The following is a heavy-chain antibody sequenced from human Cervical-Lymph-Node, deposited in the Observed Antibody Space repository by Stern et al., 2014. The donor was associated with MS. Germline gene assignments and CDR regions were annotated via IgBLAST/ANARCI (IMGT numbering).Heavy chain of an antibody. V-gene: IGHV4-39*01. CDR2: VYYSGAT. D-gene: IGHD2-8*02. Sequence: QVQLQESGPGLVKPSETLSLTCAVSGDSISSYTHYWAWIRQPPGKGLEWIGSVYYSGATYYTPSLKSPATISVDTPKNHFSLGLTSVTAADTAVYYCAKHACTGAACPFDLWGQGTLVTVSS. CDR3: AKHACTGAACPFDL. J-gene: IGHJ4*02. CDR1: GDSISSYTHY.